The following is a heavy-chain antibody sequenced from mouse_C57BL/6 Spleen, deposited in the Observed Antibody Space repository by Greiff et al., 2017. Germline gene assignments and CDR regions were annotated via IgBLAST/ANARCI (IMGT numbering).Heavy chain of an antibody. CDR2: INPGSGGT. CDR1: GYAFTNYL. CDR3: ARSGMGYYGSSYLAWFAY. D-gene: IGHD1-1*01. V-gene: IGHV1-54*01. J-gene: IGHJ3*01. Sequence: QVQLKESGAELVRPGTSVKVSCKASGYAFTNYLIEWVKQRPGTGLEWIGVINPGSGGTNYNEKFKGKATLTADKFSSTAYMQLSSRKSEDSAVYFCARSGMGYYGSSYLAWFAYWGQGTLVTVSA.